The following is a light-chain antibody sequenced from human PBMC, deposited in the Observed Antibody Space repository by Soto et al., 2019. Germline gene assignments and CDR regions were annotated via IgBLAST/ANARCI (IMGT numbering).Light chain of an antibody. CDR3: EQSYSALLFT. CDR1: QTIDRY. J-gene: IGKJ3*01. V-gene: IGKV1-39*01. Sequence: DIQMTQFPSSLSASVGDRVTITCRASQTIDRYLNWYQQKPGKVPKLLIYAASNLQSGVPARFSGSVSGTAFTLTITSLQPEDFATYYCEQSYSALLFTFGPGTKVDI. CDR2: AAS.